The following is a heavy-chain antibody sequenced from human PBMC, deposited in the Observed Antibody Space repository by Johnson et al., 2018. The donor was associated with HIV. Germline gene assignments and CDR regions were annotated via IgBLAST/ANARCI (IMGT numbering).Heavy chain of an antibody. V-gene: IGHV3-9*01. CDR3: ATVWRNEGRHSFDI. CDR1: GFTYDDYA. CDR2: ISWNSGSV. D-gene: IGHD1-1*01. Sequence: VQLVESGGGVVQPGRSLRLSCAASGFTYDDYAMHWVRQAPGKGLEWVAGISWNSGSVGYAASVKGRFSISRDNGKNSLYLQMNSRRAEDTALYYCATVWRNEGRHSFDIWGQGTMVTVSS. J-gene: IGHJ3*02.